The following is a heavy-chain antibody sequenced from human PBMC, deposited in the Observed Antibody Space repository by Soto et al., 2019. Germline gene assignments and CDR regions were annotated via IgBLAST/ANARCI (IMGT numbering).Heavy chain of an antibody. J-gene: IGHJ4*02. D-gene: IGHD2-2*01. V-gene: IGHV3-73*01. CDR1: GVTFGGSP. CDR3: VIDGYRRTGCYSLAL. Sequence: EAHLVHSGGGLVQPGASLQLSCAASGVTFGGSPVHDFLHASGKGLEWVGRIRSDSASSAIAYAASVRGRFTPSRDDSKNTAYLQVNSLEVEDTALYYCVIDGYRRTGCYSLALWGQGTLVTVSS. CDR2: IRSDSASSAI.